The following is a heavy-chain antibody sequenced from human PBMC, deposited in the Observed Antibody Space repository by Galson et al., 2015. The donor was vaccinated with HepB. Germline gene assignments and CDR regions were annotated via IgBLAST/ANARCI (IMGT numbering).Heavy chain of an antibody. CDR3: ARESASGVVYAIGAPYIVATIGAFDI. CDR1: GYTFTGYY. V-gene: IGHV1-2*06. D-gene: IGHD5-12*01. CDR2: INPNSGGT. J-gene: IGHJ3*02. Sequence: SVKVSCKASGYTFTGYYMHWVRQAPGQGLEWMGRINPNSGGTNYAQKFQGRVTMTRDTSISTAYMELSRLRSDDTAVYYCARESASGVVYAIGAPYIVATIGAFDIWGQGTMVTVSS.